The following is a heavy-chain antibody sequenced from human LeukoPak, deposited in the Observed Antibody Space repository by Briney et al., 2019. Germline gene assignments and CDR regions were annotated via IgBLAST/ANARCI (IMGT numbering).Heavy chain of an antibody. CDR2: INPNSGAT. CDR3: ARGETTVTYFDY. J-gene: IGHJ4*02. V-gene: IGHV1-2*02. Sequence: GASVKVSCKASGYTFTAYYMHWVRQAPGQGLEWMGWINPNSGATNYAQKFQGRVTMTRDTSISTAYMELSRLRSDDTAVYYCARGETTVTYFDYWGQGTLVTVSS. D-gene: IGHD4-17*01. CDR1: GYTFTAYY.